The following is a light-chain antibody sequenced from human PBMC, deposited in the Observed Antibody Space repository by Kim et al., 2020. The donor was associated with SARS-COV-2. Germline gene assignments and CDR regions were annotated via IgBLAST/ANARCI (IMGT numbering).Light chain of an antibody. Sequence: PASISCRYSQSLVYSNGNTFLNWFHQRPGQSPRRLIYHVSNRDSGVPDRFSGSGSGTDFTLKISRVEAEDVGVYYCMQGTHWPLTFGGGTKVDIK. J-gene: IGKJ4*01. CDR2: HVS. CDR1: QSLVYSNGNTF. V-gene: IGKV2-30*01. CDR3: MQGTHWPLT.